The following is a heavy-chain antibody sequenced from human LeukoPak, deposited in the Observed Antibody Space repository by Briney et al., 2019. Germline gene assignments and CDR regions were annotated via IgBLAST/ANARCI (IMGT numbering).Heavy chain of an antibody. J-gene: IGHJ5*02. V-gene: IGHV4-39*07. CDR2: IYYSGST. CDR1: GGSIRSSTDY. CDR3: ARDQGRAAAHPDRILAVRKNWFDP. D-gene: IGHD2-15*01. Sequence: SETLSLTCTVSGGSIRSSTDYWGWIRQPPGKELEWIGSIYYSGSTYYNPSLKSRVTISVDTSKNQFSLKLSSVTAADTAVYYCARDQGRAAAHPDRILAVRKNWFDPWGQGTLVTVSS.